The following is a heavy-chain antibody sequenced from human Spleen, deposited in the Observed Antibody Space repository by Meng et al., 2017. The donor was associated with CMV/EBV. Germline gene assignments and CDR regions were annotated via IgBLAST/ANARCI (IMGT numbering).Heavy chain of an antibody. CDR1: GGSFSGYY. J-gene: IGHJ5*02. V-gene: IGHV4-34*01. CDR3: ARVGWYNWFDP. Sequence: GSLRLSCAVYGGSFSGYYWSGIRQPPGKGLEWIGEINHSGSTNYNPSLKSRVTISVDTSKNQFSLKLSSVTAADTAVYYCARVGWYNWFDPWGQGTLVTVSS. D-gene: IGHD2-8*01. CDR2: INHSGST.